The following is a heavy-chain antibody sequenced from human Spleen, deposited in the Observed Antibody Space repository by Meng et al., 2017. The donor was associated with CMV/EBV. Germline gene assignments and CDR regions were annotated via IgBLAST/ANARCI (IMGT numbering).Heavy chain of an antibody. CDR3: ARHGVGATTYNYYYYYGMDV. CDR1: GFDFSTYW. D-gene: IGHD1-26*01. V-gene: IGHV3-7*01. J-gene: IGHJ6*02. Sequence: GGSLRLSCAASGFDFSTYWMSWVRQAPGKGLEWVANIELDGSEKYYVDSVKGRFTISRDNAKNSLYLQLNSLRAEDTAVYYCARHGVGATTYNYYYYYGMDVWGQGTTVTVSS. CDR2: IELDGSEK.